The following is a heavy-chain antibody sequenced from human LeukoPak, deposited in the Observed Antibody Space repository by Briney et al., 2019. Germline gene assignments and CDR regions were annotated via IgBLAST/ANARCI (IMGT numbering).Heavy chain of an antibody. Sequence: ASVKVSCKASGYTFTSYGISWVRQAPGQGLEWMGWISAYNGNTNYAQKLQGRVTMTRDTSTSTVYMELSSLRSEDTAVYYCARDHHYDSSGYYQRYFDYWGQGTLVTVSS. CDR3: ARDHHYDSSGYYQRYFDY. D-gene: IGHD3-22*01. V-gene: IGHV1-18*01. CDR2: ISAYNGNT. CDR1: GYTFTSYG. J-gene: IGHJ4*02.